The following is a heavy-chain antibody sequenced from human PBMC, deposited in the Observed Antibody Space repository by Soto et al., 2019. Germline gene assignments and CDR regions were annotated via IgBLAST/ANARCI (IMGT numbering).Heavy chain of an antibody. Sequence: QVVLQESGPGLVKPSETLSLTCSVSGRSITSYYWSWVRQPPGKGLEWISYIYDNGITSQNPSLKSRVTMSADTSQNQFSLKLTSVTGADTAVYFCARTYDSNGYANEFDSWGQGILVTVTS. D-gene: IGHD3-22*01. CDR3: ARTYDSNGYANEFDS. V-gene: IGHV4-59*12. CDR1: GRSITSYY. J-gene: IGHJ4*02. CDR2: IYDNGIT.